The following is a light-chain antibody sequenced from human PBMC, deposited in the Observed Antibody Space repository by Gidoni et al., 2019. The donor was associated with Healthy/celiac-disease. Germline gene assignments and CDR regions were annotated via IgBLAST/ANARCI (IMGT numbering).Light chain of an antibody. J-gene: IGLJ7*01. CDR2: EDN. CDR1: SGSLASNF. CDR3: QSYDSINAV. V-gene: IGLV6-57*03. Sequence: NFMMTQHHSVSESPRQTLTIYCTRSSGSLASNFVQCYPQRPGSAPPTVIYEDNQRPSGVPDRFSGSIDSSSNSASLTVSGLKTEDEADYYCQSYDSINAVFGVGTQLTVL.